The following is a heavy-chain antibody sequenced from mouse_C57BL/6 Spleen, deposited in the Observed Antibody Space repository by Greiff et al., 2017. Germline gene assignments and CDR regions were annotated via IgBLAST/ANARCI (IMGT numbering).Heavy chain of an antibody. CDR2: IDPETGCT. Sequence: VQLQESWAELVRPGASVTLSCKASGYTFTDYEMHWVKQTPVNGLEWIGAIDPETGCTAYNKKFKGKAILTADKSSGAAYMELRSMTSEDSAFYYCTREGLYYDYEGFAYWGQGTLVTVSA. V-gene: IGHV1-15*01. CDR3: TREGLYYDYEGFAY. D-gene: IGHD2-4*01. J-gene: IGHJ3*01. CDR1: GYTFTDYE.